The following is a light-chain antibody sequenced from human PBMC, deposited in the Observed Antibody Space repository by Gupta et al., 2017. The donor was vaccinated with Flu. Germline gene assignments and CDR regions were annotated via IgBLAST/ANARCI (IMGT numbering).Light chain of an antibody. J-gene: IGKJ5*01. CDR2: GAA. V-gene: IGKV3-15*01. Sequence: ERATLACRASQSVNSNLAWYQQKPGQAPRLLFYGAATRATGIPARFSGRGSGTEFTLTISSLQSEDVAIYYCQQYYNWPPITFGQGTRLEIK. CDR3: QQYYNWPPIT. CDR1: QSVNSN.